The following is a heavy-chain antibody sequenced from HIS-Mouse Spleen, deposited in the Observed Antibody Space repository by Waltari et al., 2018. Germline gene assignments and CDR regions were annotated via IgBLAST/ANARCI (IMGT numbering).Heavy chain of an antibody. CDR2: INNSGST. CDR3: ARLLGDSSGYPGHDAFDI. V-gene: IGHV4-34*04. Sequence: QVQLQQWGAGLLKPSETLSLTCAVYGGSFSGYYWSGIRQPPGKGLEWNGEINNSGSTNANPSLKGRATRSVDTSKNQFSLKLSSVTAADTAVYYCARLLGDSSGYPGHDAFDIWGQGTMVTVSS. CDR1: GGSFSGYY. D-gene: IGHD3-22*01. J-gene: IGHJ3*02.